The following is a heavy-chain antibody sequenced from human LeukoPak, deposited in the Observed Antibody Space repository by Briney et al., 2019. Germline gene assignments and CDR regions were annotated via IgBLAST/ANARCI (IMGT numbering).Heavy chain of an antibody. V-gene: IGHV1-18*01. J-gene: IGHJ4*02. CDR3: ARTRGYSYGYVLYFDY. CDR1: GYTFTSYG. Sequence: ASVKVSCKASGYTFTSYGISWVRQAPGQGLEWMGRISAYNSNTNYAQKLQGRVTMTTDTSTSTDYMELRSLRSDDTAVYYCARTRGYSYGYVLYFDYWGQGTLVTVSS. CDR2: ISAYNSNT. D-gene: IGHD5-18*01.